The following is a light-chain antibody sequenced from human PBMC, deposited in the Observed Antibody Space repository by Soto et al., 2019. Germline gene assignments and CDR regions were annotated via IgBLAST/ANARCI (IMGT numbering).Light chain of an antibody. Sequence: DIQMTQSPSTLSASVGDRVTITCRASQNINSWLAWYQQKPGKAPKLLIYKASSLESGVPSRFSGSGSGTEFTLTISNLQPDDFETYYCQQHNSYMTFGQGTKVEVK. CDR3: QQHNSYMT. J-gene: IGKJ1*01. V-gene: IGKV1-5*03. CDR2: KAS. CDR1: QNINSW.